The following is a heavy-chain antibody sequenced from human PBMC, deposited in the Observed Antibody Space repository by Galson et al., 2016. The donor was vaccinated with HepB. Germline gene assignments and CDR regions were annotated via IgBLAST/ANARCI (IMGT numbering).Heavy chain of an antibody. CDR1: GYTFPDYG. J-gene: IGHJ6*02. CDR3: ARDRAYTWPEVHMFYDYGMGV. D-gene: IGHD1-1*01. CDR2: ISVKNGNT. V-gene: IGHV1-18*04. Sequence: SVKVSCKASGYTFPDYGVTWVRQAPGQGLEWLGWISVKNGNTKYTQKLQGRVTMTTDTSTSTAYMELRSLRSDDTAIYYCARDRAYTWPEVHMFYDYGMGVWGQGTTVAV.